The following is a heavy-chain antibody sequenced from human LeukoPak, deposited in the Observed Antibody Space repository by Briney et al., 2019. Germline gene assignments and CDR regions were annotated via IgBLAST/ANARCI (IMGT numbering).Heavy chain of an antibody. CDR1: GYTFTSYY. V-gene: IGHV1-46*01. CDR2: INPSGGST. Sequence: ASVKVSCKASGYTFTSYYMHWVRQAPGQGLEWMGIINPSGGSTSYAQKFQGRVTMTRDTSKNQFSLKLSSVTAADTAVYYCARDGGRYCSSTSCPGPSHWFDPWGQGTLVTDSS. J-gene: IGHJ5*02. CDR3: ARDGGRYCSSTSCPGPSHWFDP. D-gene: IGHD2-2*01.